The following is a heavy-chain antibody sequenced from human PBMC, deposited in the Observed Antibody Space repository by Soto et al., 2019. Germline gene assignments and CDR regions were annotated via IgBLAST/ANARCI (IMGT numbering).Heavy chain of an antibody. D-gene: IGHD7-27*01. CDR2: VFHTGNT. Sequence: PSETLSLTCTVSGDPMTRSVLWTWVRQPPGKGLEWIGEVFHTGNTNYNPSLKSRVTMSVDKSMNEFSLKVTSVTAADTAIYYCARKAWVRFDYWGQGALVTVSS. V-gene: IGHV4-4*02. CDR1: GDPMTRSVL. J-gene: IGHJ4*02. CDR3: ARKAWVRFDY.